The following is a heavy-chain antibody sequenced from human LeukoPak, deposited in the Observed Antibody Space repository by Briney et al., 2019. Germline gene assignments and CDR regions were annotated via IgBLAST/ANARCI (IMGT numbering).Heavy chain of an antibody. V-gene: IGHV4-34*01. CDR2: INHSGST. CDR3: ASAGYDFWSGYSATYYFDY. D-gene: IGHD3-3*01. CDR1: GGSFSGYY. Sequence: SETLSLTCAVYGGSFSGYYWSWIRQPPGKGLEWIGEINHSGSTNYNPSLKSRVTISVDTSKNRFSLKLSSVTAADTAVYYCASAGYDFWSGYSATYYFDYWGQGTLVTVSS. J-gene: IGHJ4*02.